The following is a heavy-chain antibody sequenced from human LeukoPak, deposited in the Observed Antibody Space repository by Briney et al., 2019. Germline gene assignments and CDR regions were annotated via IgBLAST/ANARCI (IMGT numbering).Heavy chain of an antibody. D-gene: IGHD1-26*01. CDR3: AKRGRGGGYGMDV. Sequence: GGSLRLSCAASGFTFSSYGMHWVRQAPGKGLEWVAVISYDGSNKYYADSVKGRFTISRDNSKNTLYLQMNSLRAEDTAVYYCAKRGRGGGYGMDVWGQGTTVTVSS. J-gene: IGHJ6*02. CDR2: ISYDGSNK. CDR1: GFTFSSYG. V-gene: IGHV3-30*18.